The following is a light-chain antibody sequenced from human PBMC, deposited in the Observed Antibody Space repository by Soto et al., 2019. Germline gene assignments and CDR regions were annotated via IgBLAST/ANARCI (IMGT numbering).Light chain of an antibody. Sequence: IVLNQSAAAVSVNTGERATLSCRASQSVSSHLAWYQQKPGQAPRLLIYDASSRATGIPARFSGTGSGTDFTLTIGSLEPEDFAVYYCQQRSNWPLTFAQGTRLEIK. CDR2: DAS. CDR1: QSVSSH. J-gene: IGKJ5*01. CDR3: QQRSNWPLT. V-gene: IGKV3-11*01.